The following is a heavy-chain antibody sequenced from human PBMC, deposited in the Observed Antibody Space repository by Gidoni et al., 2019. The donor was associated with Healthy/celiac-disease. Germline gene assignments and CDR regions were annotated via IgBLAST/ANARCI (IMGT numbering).Heavy chain of an antibody. CDR1: GFTFSDYY. V-gene: IGHV3-11*01. J-gene: IGHJ3*02. CDR3: ARDHVWFGINDAFDI. D-gene: IGHD3-10*01. Sequence: QVQLVESGGGLVKPGGSLRLSCEASGFTFSDYYMSWIRQAPGKRLEWVSYSRSSGSTIYYADSVKGRFTISRDNAKNSLYLQMNSLRAEDTAVYYCARDHVWFGINDAFDIWGQGTMVTVSS. CDR2: SRSSGSTI.